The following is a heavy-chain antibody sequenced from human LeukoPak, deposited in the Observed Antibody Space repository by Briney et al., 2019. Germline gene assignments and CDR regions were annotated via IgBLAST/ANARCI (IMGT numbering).Heavy chain of an antibody. CDR1: GYTFTSYG. V-gene: IGHV1-18*01. Sequence: ASVKVSCKASGYTFTSYGISWVRQAPGQGLEWMGWISAYNGNTNCAQKLQGRVTMTTDTSTSTAYMELRSLRSDDTAVYYCARVFTIFGVVSTPDYWGQGTLVTVSS. CDR2: ISAYNGNT. D-gene: IGHD3-3*01. J-gene: IGHJ4*02. CDR3: ARVFTIFGVVSTPDY.